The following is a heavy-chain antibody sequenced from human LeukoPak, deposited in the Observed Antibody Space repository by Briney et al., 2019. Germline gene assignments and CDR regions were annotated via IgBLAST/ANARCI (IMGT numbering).Heavy chain of an antibody. V-gene: IGHV3-9*01. CDR3: ARVLVGGSSYYKMIFDY. D-gene: IGHD6-13*01. J-gene: IGHJ4*02. CDR1: GFTFDDYA. CDR2: ISWNSGSI. Sequence: PGGSLRLSCAASGFTFDDYAMHWVRQAPGKGLEWVSGISWNSGSIGYADSVKGRFTISRDNAKNSLYLQMNSLRAEDTAVYYCARVLVGGSSYYKMIFDYWGQGTLVTVSS.